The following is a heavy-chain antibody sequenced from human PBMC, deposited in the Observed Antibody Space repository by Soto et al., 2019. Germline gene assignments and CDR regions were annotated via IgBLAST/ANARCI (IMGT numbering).Heavy chain of an antibody. CDR3: ASLSVGIAAAVYYFDY. CDR2: ISGSGGST. J-gene: IGHJ4*02. Sequence: GGSLRLSCAASGFTFSSYAMSWVRQAPGKGLEWVSAISGSGGSTYYADSVKGRFTISRDNSKNTLYLQMDSLRAEDTAVYYCASLSVGIAAAVYYFDYWGQGTLVTVSS. D-gene: IGHD6-13*01. V-gene: IGHV3-23*01. CDR1: GFTFSSYA.